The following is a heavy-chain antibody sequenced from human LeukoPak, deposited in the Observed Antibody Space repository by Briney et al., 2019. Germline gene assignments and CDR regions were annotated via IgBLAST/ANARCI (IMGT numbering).Heavy chain of an antibody. J-gene: IGHJ4*02. V-gene: IGHV1-2*02. CDR3: ASSIVYCSSTSCYFN. CDR1: GYTFTGYF. Sequence: ASVKVSCKASGYTFTGYFMHWVRQAPGQGLEWMGWINPNSGGTNYAQKFQGRVTMTRDTSISTAYMELSRLRSGDTAVYYCASSIVYCSSTSCYFNWGQGTLVTVSS. D-gene: IGHD2-2*01. CDR2: INPNSGGT.